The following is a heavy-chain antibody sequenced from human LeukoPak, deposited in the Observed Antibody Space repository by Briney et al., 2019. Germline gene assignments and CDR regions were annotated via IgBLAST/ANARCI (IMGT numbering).Heavy chain of an antibody. CDR3: ARTGYFYTTGNFDL. Sequence: RPSETLSLTCTVSGGSISSYYWSWIRQPPGKGLEWIGYIYYSGSTNYNPSLKSRVTISVDTSKNQFSLKLSSVTAADTAVYYCARTGYFYTTGNFDLWGQGTLVAVSS. CDR2: IYYSGST. J-gene: IGHJ4*02. V-gene: IGHV4-59*12. D-gene: IGHD4-17*01. CDR1: GGSISSYY.